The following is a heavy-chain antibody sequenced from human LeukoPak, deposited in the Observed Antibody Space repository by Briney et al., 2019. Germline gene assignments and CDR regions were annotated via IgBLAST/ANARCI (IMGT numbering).Heavy chain of an antibody. CDR1: GGSISSSSYY. V-gene: IGHV4-39*07. Sequence: PSETLSLTCTVSGGSISSSSYYWGWIRQPPGKGLEWIGSIYYSGSTYYNPSLKSRVTISVDTSKNQFSLKLSSVTAADTAVYYCAREGNHVAHDYWGQGTLVTVSS. CDR2: IYYSGST. D-gene: IGHD1-14*01. J-gene: IGHJ4*02. CDR3: AREGNHVAHDY.